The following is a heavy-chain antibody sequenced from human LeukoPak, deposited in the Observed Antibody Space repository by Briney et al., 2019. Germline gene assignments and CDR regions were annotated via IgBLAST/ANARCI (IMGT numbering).Heavy chain of an antibody. V-gene: IGHV3-21*01. Sequence: GGSLRLSCAASAFSFSNYNMNWVRQAPGKGLEWVSSITSSGSYIYYADSVKGRFTISRDNAKNSLYRQMNSLRAEDTAVYYCARDRPTLTGYYPFDYWGQGTLVTVSS. D-gene: IGHD3-9*01. CDR3: ARDRPTLTGYYPFDY. J-gene: IGHJ4*02. CDR2: ITSSGSYI. CDR1: AFSFSNYN.